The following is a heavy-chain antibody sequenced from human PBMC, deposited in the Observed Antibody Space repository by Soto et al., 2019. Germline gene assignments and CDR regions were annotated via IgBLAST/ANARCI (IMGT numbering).Heavy chain of an antibody. CDR3: ARDLTREGDYYDRSGYYLDY. CDR2: INPSDDAT. J-gene: IGHJ4*02. Sequence: ASVKVSCKASGYTFTRYYMHWVRQAPGQGLGWMGIINPSDDATSYAEKFQGRLTMTKDTSTSTVYMEMSSLRSEDTAVYYCARDLTREGDYYDRSGYYLDYWGQGTLVTVSS. CDR1: GYTFTRYY. D-gene: IGHD3-22*01. V-gene: IGHV1-46*01.